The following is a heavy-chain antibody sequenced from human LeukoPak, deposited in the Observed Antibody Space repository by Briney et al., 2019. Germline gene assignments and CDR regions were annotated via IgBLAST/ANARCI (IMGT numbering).Heavy chain of an antibody. CDR2: INPNSGGT. D-gene: IGHD4-23*01. CDR3: ARPAGYGGNPLGY. V-gene: IGHV1-2*02. Sequence: ASVKVSCKASGYTFTGYYMHWVRQAPGQGLEWMGWINPNSGGTNYAQKFQGRVTMTRDTSISTAYMELSRLRSEDTAVYYCARPAGYGGNPLGYWGQGTLVTVSS. J-gene: IGHJ4*02. CDR1: GYTFTGYY.